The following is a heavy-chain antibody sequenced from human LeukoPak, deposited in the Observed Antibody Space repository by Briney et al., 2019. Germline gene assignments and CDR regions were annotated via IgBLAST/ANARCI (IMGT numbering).Heavy chain of an antibody. J-gene: IGHJ5*02. V-gene: IGHV1-24*01. CDR2: FDPEDGET. CDR1: GYTLTELS. CDR3: ATLFYCSGGSCYFRDWFDP. Sequence: ASVKVSCKVSGYTLTELSMHWVRQAPGKGLEWMGGFDPEDGETIYAQKFQGRVTMTEDTSTDTAYMELSSLRSEDTAVYYCATLFYCSGGSCYFRDWFDPWGQGTLVTVSS. D-gene: IGHD2-15*01.